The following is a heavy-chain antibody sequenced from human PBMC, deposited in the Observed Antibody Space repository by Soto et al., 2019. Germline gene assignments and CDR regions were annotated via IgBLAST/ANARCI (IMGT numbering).Heavy chain of an antibody. D-gene: IGHD1-26*01. Sequence: GGSLRLSCAASGFTFTNYAMNWVRQAPGKGLEWVSAITGSGESTYYADSVKGRFTISRDNAKNTLYLQMNSLRAEDTALFYCAKDSASGSPDYFDSWGQGTLVTVSS. J-gene: IGHJ4*02. CDR1: GFTFTNYA. V-gene: IGHV3-23*01. CDR2: ITGSGEST. CDR3: AKDSASGSPDYFDS.